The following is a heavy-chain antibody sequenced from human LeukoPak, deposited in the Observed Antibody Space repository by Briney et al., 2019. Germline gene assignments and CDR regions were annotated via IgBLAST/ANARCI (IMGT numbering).Heavy chain of an antibody. D-gene: IGHD2-21*01. CDR3: AKDPYRVVVATGNYLDP. CDR1: GFTFYNYG. J-gene: IGHJ5*02. V-gene: IGHV3-30*18. Sequence: GGSLRLSCAASGFTFYNYGMHWVRQAPGKGLEWVAVISHDGSNIHYGDSVKGRFTISRDNSKNTLYLQMNSLRVEDTAVYYCAKDPYRVVVATGNYLDPWGQGTLVTVSS. CDR2: ISHDGSNI.